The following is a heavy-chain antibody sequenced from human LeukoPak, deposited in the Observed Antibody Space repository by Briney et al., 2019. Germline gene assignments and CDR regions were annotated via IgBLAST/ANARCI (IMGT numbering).Heavy chain of an antibody. V-gene: IGHV4-59*01. CDR2: IYYSGST. CDR1: GDSISSYY. J-gene: IGHJ3*02. Sequence: SETLSLTCTVSGDSISSYYWSWTRQSPGKGLEWIGYIYYSGSTNYNPSLKSRVTISVDTSKNQFSLKLSSVTAADTAVYYCARSGSWGAFDIWGQGTMVTVSS. D-gene: IGHD7-27*01. CDR3: ARSGSWGAFDI.